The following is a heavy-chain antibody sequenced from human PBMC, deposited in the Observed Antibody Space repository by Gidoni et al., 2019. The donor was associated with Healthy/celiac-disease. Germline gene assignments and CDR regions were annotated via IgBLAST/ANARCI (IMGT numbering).Heavy chain of an antibody. J-gene: IGHJ4*02. CDR1: GFTFSSYG. CDR3: AVAGSYHEFDY. D-gene: IGHD1-26*01. V-gene: IGHV3-30*03. CDR2: ISYDGSNK. Sequence: QVQLVESGGGVVQPGRSLRLPCAASGFTFSSYGMHWVRQAPGKGLEWVAVISYDGSNKYYADSVKGRFTISRDNSKNTLYLQMNSLRAEDTAVYYCAVAGSYHEFDYWGQGTLVTVSS.